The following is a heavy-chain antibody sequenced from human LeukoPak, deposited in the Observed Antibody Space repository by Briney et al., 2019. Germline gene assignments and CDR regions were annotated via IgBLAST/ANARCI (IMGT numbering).Heavy chain of an antibody. CDR3: ARAGASYSFDY. D-gene: IGHD2-21*01. CDR1: GASISSYY. V-gene: IGHV4-59*01. J-gene: IGHJ4*02. Sequence: SETLSLTRSVSGASISSYYWSWIRQPPGKGLEWIGYLFHSGSTNYNPSLKSRVTISVDTSKNQSSLKLNSVTAADTAVYYCARAGASYSFDYWGQGTLVTVSS. CDR2: LFHSGST.